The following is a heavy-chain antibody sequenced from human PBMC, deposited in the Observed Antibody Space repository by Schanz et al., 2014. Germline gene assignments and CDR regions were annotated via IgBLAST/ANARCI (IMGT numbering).Heavy chain of an antibody. D-gene: IGHD3-22*01. CDR2: IWYDGSNK. V-gene: IGHV3-33*06. CDR3: AKQHGVIQQVSDY. Sequence: QVQLVESGGGVVQPGRSLRLSCATSGLNFDYYGMNWVRQAPGKGLEWVAIIWYDGSNKYYADSVKGRFTISRDNSENTLYLQMNSLRAEDTAVYYCAKQHGVIQQVSDYWGQGTLVTVSS. CDR1: GLNFDYYG. J-gene: IGHJ4*02.